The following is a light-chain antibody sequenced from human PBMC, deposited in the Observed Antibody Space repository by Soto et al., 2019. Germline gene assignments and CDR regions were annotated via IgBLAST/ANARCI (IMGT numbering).Light chain of an antibody. J-gene: IGKJ1*01. Sequence: EIVLTQSPSTLSLSPGERVTLSCRASQSVSSTLAWYQQKPGQAPRLLIYGASTRATGIPARFSGSGSGTEFTLTISSLQSEDFAVYYCQQYSDWPRTFGQGTKVDIK. CDR3: QQYSDWPRT. CDR2: GAS. CDR1: QSVSST. V-gene: IGKV3-15*01.